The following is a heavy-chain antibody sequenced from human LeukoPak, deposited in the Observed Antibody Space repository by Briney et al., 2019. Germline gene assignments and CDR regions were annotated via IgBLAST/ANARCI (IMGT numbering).Heavy chain of an antibody. CDR1: GFTFDDYA. J-gene: IGHJ3*02. V-gene: IGHV3-9*01. Sequence: GGSLRLSCAASGFTFDDYAMHWVRQAPGKGLEWVSGISWNSGSIGYADSVKGRFTISRDNAKNSLYLQMNSLRAEDTALYYCAKDMQAAGTRDAFDIWGQGTTVTVSS. CDR2: ISWNSGSI. CDR3: AKDMQAAGTRDAFDI. D-gene: IGHD6-13*01.